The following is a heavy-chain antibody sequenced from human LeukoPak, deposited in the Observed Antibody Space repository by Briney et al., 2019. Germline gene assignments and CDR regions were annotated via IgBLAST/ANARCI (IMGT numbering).Heavy chain of an antibody. V-gene: IGHV3-21*01. J-gene: IGHJ4*02. Sequence: GGSLRLSCAASGFTFSSYSMNWVRQAPGKGLEWVSSITSSSSYIYYADSVKGRFTISRDNAKNSLYLQMNSLRAEDTAVYYCARDLYGYCSGGSCYSFDYWGQGTLVTVSS. CDR1: GFTFSSYS. CDR2: ITSSSSYI. CDR3: ARDLYGYCSGGSCYSFDY. D-gene: IGHD2-15*01.